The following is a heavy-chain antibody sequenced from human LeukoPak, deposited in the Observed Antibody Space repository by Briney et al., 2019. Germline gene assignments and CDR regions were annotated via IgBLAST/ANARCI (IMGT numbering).Heavy chain of an antibody. J-gene: IGHJ4*02. CDR3: ARDIRWFGTFDY. V-gene: IGHV3-74*01. D-gene: IGHD3-10*01. CDR1: GFTFSSYW. CDR2: INSDGSST. Sequence: GRSLRLSCAASGFTFSSYWMHWVRQAPGKGLVWVSRINSDGSSTSYADSVKGRFTISRDNAKNTLYLQMNSLRAEDTAVYYCARDIRWFGTFDYWGQGTLVTVSS.